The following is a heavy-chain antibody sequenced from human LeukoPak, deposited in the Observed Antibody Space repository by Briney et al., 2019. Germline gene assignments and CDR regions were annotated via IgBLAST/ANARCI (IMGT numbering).Heavy chain of an antibody. Sequence: PSETLSLTCTVSGGSISSYYWSWIRQPPGKGLEWIGEINHSGSTNYNPSLKSRVTISVDTSKYQFSLKLSSVTAADTAVYFCARSPGHYYDSGDFWGQGTLVTVSS. CDR1: GGSISSYY. J-gene: IGHJ4*02. D-gene: IGHD3-10*01. CDR3: ARSPGHYYDSGDF. CDR2: INHSGST. V-gene: IGHV4-34*01.